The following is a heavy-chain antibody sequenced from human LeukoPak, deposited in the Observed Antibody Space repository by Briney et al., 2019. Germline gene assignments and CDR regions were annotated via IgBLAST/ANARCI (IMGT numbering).Heavy chain of an antibody. CDR3: VRGLGSYQFDD. Sequence: PGGSLRLSCAASGFTFSMYWMHWVRQAPGKGLVWVSHISRDGIIITYADSVKGRFTVSRDNAKNTLYLQMNSLRAEDTAVYYCVRGLGSYQFDDWGQGTLVTVSS. CDR2: ISRDGIII. V-gene: IGHV3-74*01. CDR1: GFTFSMYW. J-gene: IGHJ4*02. D-gene: IGHD2-2*01.